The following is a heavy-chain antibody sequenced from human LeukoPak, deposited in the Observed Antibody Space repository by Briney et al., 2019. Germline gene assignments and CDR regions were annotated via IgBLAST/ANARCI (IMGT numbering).Heavy chain of an antibody. D-gene: IGHD4-11*01. V-gene: IGHV3-23*01. J-gene: IGHJ4*02. Sequence: GGSLRLSCEASGFTFSNYAMSWVRQAPGKGLEWVSSISGSGDGTYYTDSVKGRFTVSRDNSKSTLYLQMNSLRAEDTAIYYCAKRPGRTTDYHLESWGQGALVTVSS. CDR3: AKRPGRTTDYHLES. CDR1: GFTFSNYA. CDR2: ISGSGDGT.